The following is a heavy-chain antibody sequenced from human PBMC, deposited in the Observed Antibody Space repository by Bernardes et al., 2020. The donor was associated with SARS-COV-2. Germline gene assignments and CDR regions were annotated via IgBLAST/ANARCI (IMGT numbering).Heavy chain of an antibody. D-gene: IGHD5-18*01. CDR1: GGSISSYY. J-gene: IGHJ5*02. Sequence: SETLSLTCTVSGGSISSYYWSWIRQPPGKGLEWIGYIYYSGSTNYNPSLKSRVTISVDTSKNQFSLKLSSVTAADTAVYYCARTSLYLDTAMVTGWFDPWGQGTLVTVSS. CDR2: IYYSGST. CDR3: ARTSLYLDTAMVTGWFDP. V-gene: IGHV4-59*08.